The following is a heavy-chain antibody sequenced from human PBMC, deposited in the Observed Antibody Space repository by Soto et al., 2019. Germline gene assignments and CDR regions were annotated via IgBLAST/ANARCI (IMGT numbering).Heavy chain of an antibody. V-gene: IGHV3-23*01. Sequence: LRLSCAASGFTFSTYTMSWVRQAPGKGLEWVSAVLQTGSNTFYADSVKGRFTISRDNSQNTLYLQMNNLRAEDTAVYYCAKDFTPDGYWDFDYWGQGTRVTVSS. CDR3: AKDFTPDGYWDFDY. J-gene: IGHJ4*02. CDR2: VLQTGSNT. CDR1: GFTFSTYT. D-gene: IGHD4-17*01.